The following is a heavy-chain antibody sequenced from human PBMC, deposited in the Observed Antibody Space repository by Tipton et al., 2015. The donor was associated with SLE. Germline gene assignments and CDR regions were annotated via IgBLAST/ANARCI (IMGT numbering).Heavy chain of an antibody. J-gene: IGHJ4*02. V-gene: IGHV3-30*18. CDR3: AKIGYSDIAVDY. CDR1: GFTFSNYD. Sequence: SLRLSYAASGFTFSNYDMHWVRQAPGKGLEWVAVISYDGSNKYYADSVKGRFTISRDNSKNTLYLQMNSLRAEDTAVYYCAKIGYSDIAVDYWGQGTLVTVSS. CDR2: ISYDGSNK. D-gene: IGHD5-12*01.